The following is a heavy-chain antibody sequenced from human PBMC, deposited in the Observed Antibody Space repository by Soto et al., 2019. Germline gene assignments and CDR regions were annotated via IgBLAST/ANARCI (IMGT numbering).Heavy chain of an antibody. CDR2: IYHSGST. Sequence: PLSLNCAVADGSISRGGYSWSWIRQPPGKGLEWIEYIYHSGSTYYNPSLKSRVTISVDRSKNQFSLKLSSVTAADTAVYYCARDPGRWGQGTLVTSPQ. V-gene: IGHV4-30-2*01. J-gene: IGHJ4*02. CDR3: ARDPGR. CDR1: DGSISRGGYS.